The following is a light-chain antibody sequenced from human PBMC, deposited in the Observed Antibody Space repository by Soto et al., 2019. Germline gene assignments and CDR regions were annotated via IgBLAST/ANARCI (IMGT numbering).Light chain of an antibody. CDR3: ISYSGSDTSYV. CDR1: SSDIGSYNY. V-gene: IGLV2-14*01. Sequence: QSALTQPASVSGSPGQSITISCTGTSSDIGSYNYVAWYQQFPAKTPKIIIYEVRNRPSGVSFRFSGSKSGNTASLTISGLQAEDEDDYYCISYSGSDTSYVFGTGTKLTVL. CDR2: EVR. J-gene: IGLJ1*01.